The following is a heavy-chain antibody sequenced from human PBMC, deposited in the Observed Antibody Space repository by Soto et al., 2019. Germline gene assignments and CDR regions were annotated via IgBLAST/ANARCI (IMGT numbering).Heavy chain of an antibody. CDR3: ARRYRSAFDF. D-gene: IGHD3-16*02. Sequence: SETLSLSCAVYGGSFSGYYWSWIRQPPGKGLEWIGYIYYSGSTNYNPSLKSRVTISVDTSKNQFSLKLSSVTAADTAVYYCARRYRSAFDFWGQGTMVTVSS. V-gene: IGHV4-59*01. CDR1: GGSFSGYY. CDR2: IYYSGST. J-gene: IGHJ3*01.